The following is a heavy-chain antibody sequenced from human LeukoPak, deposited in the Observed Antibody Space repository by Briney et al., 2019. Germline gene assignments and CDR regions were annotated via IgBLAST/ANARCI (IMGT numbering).Heavy chain of an antibody. D-gene: IGHD3-22*01. Sequence: PGGSLRLSCAASGFTFSSYGMSWVRQAPGKGLEWVSAISGSGGSTYYADSVKGRFTISRDNSKNTLYLQMNSLRAEDTAVYYCAKDRQDYDSGDYFDYWGQGTLVTVSS. CDR2: ISGSGGST. V-gene: IGHV3-23*01. J-gene: IGHJ4*02. CDR3: AKDRQDYDSGDYFDY. CDR1: GFTFSSYG.